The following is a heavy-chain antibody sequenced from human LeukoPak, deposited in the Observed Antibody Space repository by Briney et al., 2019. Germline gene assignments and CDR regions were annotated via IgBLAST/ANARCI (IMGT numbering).Heavy chain of an antibody. J-gene: IGHJ4*02. CDR2: ISYDGSNK. CDR1: GFTFSSYA. D-gene: IGHD5-12*01. Sequence: GGSLRLSCAASGFTFSSYAMHWVRQAPGKGLEWVAVISYDGSNKYYADSVKGRFTISRDNSKNTLYLQMNSLRAEDTAVYYCAKSYNGYESRPDYWGQGTLVTVSS. CDR3: AKSYNGYESRPDY. V-gene: IGHV3-30-3*02.